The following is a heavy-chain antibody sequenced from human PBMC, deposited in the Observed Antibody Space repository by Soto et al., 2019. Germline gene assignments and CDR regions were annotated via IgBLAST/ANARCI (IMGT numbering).Heavy chain of an antibody. CDR3: ARRGSSSYFDY. D-gene: IGHD6-13*01. CDR2: ISGSGGST. CDR1: GFTFSSYA. J-gene: IGHJ4*02. V-gene: IGHV3-23*01. Sequence: EVQLLESGGGLVQPGGSLRLSCVASGFTFSSYAMRWVRQAPGKGLEWVSAISGSGGSTYNADSVKGRFTISRDNSKNTLYLQMNSLRAEDTAVYYCARRGSSSYFDYWGQGTLVTVSS.